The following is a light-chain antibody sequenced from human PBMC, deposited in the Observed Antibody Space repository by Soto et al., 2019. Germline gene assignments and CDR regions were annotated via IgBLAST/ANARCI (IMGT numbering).Light chain of an antibody. CDR3: QQRGHWPS. Sequence: EIVLTQSPATLSLSPGERATLSCRASQSLDNYLAWYQHKPGQAPRLLIYDASTRATDILARFSGSGSGTDFTLTISSLEPEDFAVYYCQQRGHWPSFGGGTKVEIK. J-gene: IGKJ4*01. CDR2: DAS. CDR1: QSLDNY. V-gene: IGKV3-11*01.